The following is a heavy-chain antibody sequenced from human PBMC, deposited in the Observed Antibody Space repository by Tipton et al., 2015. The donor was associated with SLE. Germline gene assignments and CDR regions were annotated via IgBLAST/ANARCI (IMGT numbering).Heavy chain of an antibody. J-gene: IGHJ2*01. V-gene: IGHV4-61*09. CDR3: AREVISQPFDL. CDR1: GGSISSGSYY. Sequence: TLSLTCTVSGGSISSGSYYWSWIRQPAGKGLEWIGHIYTSGSTNYNPSLKSRVTISVDTSKNQFSLKLSSVTAADTAVYYCAREVISQPFDLWGRGTLVTVSS. CDR2: IYTSGST. D-gene: IGHD2-21*01.